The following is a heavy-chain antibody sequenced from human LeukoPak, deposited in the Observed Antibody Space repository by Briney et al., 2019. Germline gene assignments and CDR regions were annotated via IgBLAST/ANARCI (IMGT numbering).Heavy chain of an antibody. J-gene: IGHJ4*02. CDR3: ARDRGGRTGLDD. Sequence: GGSLRLSCAASGITFSRSWMSWVRQAPGRGLEWVAFIKEDGSEKYYVDSVKGRFTISRDNAENSLYLQMNSLRAEDTAVYYCARDRGGRTGLDDWGQGTLVTVSS. D-gene: IGHD2-15*01. CDR1: GITFSRSW. CDR2: IKEDGSEK. V-gene: IGHV3-7*04.